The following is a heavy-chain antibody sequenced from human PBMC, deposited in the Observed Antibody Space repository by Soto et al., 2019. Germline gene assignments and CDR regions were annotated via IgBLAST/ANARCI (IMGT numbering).Heavy chain of an antibody. V-gene: IGHV3-48*02. Sequence: EVQLVASGGGLVQPGGSLRLSCAASGFTFSSYSMNWVRQAPGKGLEGVSYISSSSRTIYYADSVKGRFTISRDNAKNSLYLPMNSLRDEDTAVYYCARDVMVRGFIRKLPPSYYYYGMDVWGQGTTVTVSS. J-gene: IGHJ6*02. CDR1: GFTFSSYS. D-gene: IGHD3-10*01. CDR2: ISSSSRTI. CDR3: ARDVMVRGFIRKLPPSYYYYGMDV.